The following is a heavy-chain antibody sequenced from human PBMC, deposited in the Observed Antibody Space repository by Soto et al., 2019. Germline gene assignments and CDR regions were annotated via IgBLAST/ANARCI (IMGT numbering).Heavy chain of an antibody. Sequence: QVQLVESGGGVVQPGRSLRLSCAASGFTFSSYGMHWVRQAPGKGLEWVAVISYDGSNKYYADSVKGRFTISRDNSKNTLYLQINSLRAEDTAVYYCAKEAHVHYGMDVWGQGTTVTVSS. J-gene: IGHJ6*02. D-gene: IGHD6-6*01. V-gene: IGHV3-30*18. CDR3: AKEAHVHYGMDV. CDR2: ISYDGSNK. CDR1: GFTFSSYG.